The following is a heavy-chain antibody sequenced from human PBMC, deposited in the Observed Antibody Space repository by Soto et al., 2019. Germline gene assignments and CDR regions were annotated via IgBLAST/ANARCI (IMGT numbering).Heavy chain of an antibody. J-gene: IGHJ4*02. Sequence: QVQLVESGGGVVQPGRSLRLSCAASGFTFSAYGMHWVRQAPGKGLEWLAMIYYDGNNKYYADSVEGRFTISRDNSKNTLYLQRGSLRAEDTAVYYCARVGGTVTSDYWGQGTLVTVSS. CDR1: GFTFSAYG. CDR3: ARVGGTVTSDY. CDR2: IYYDGNNK. D-gene: IGHD4-17*01. V-gene: IGHV3-33*01.